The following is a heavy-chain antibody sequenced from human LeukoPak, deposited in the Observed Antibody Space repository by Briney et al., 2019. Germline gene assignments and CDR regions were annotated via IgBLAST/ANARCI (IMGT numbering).Heavy chain of an antibody. J-gene: IGHJ6*03. CDR1: GFTFSSYW. V-gene: IGHV3-74*01. CDR3: ARGGIQLWFYYYYYMDV. Sequence: GGSLRLSCAASGFTFSSYWMHWVRQAPGKGLVWVSRINTDGSSTSYADSVKGRFTNSRDNAKNTLYLQMNSLRAEDTAVYYCARGGIQLWFYYYYYMDVWGKGTTVTVSS. D-gene: IGHD5-18*01. CDR2: INTDGSST.